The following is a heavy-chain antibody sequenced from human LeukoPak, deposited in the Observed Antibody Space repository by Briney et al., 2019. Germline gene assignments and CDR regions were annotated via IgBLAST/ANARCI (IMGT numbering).Heavy chain of an antibody. CDR2: IYYSGST. D-gene: IGHD3-10*01. J-gene: IGHJ6*03. V-gene: IGHV4-30-4*07. CDR1: GGSISSGGYS. CDR3: ARRVGRWFGERAYYYNYMDV. Sequence: SQTLSLTCAVSGGSISSGGYSWSWIRQPPGKGLEWIGYIYYSGSTYYNPSLKSRVTISVDTSKNQFSLKLSSLTAADTAVYYCARRVGRWFGERAYYYNYMDVWGKGTTVTISS.